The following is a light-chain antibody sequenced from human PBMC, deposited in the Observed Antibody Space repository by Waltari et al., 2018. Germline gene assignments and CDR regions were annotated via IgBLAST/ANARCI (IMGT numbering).Light chain of an antibody. V-gene: IGKV1-39*01. CDR3: QQSYSHPYT. CDR2: GAS. J-gene: IGKJ2*01. CDR1: QGISHS. Sequence: DIQMTQSPSSLSASVGDIVTFTCPASQGISHSLVWFQQKPGKPPRLLIYGASHLQTGVPSRFSGSGSGTDFSVTISSLQPEDFATYYCQQSYSHPYTFGQGTKVEIK.